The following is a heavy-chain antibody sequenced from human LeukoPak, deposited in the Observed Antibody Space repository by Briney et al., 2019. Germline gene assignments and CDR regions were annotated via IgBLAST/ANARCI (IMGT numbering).Heavy chain of an antibody. CDR3: ARDRLYYYGSGSYSYYFDY. J-gene: IGHJ4*02. Sequence: PGGSLRLSCAAYGFTFSSYAMHWVRQAPGKGLEWVAVISYDGSNKYYADSVKGRFTISRDNSKNTLYLQMNSLRAEDTAVYYCARDRLYYYGSGSYSYYFDYWGQGTLVTVSS. V-gene: IGHV3-30*04. CDR2: ISYDGSNK. CDR1: GFTFSSYA. D-gene: IGHD3-10*01.